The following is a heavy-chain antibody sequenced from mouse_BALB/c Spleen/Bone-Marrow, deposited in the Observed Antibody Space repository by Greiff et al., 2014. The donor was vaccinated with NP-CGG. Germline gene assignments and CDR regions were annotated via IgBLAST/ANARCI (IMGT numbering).Heavy chain of an antibody. CDR2: IYPGSGNT. V-gene: IGHV1-84*02. J-gene: IGHJ4*01. Sequence: VQRVESGPELVKPGASVKISCKASGYTFTDYYINWVKQKPGQGLEWIGWIYPGSGNTKYNEKFKGKATLTVDTSSSTAYMQLSSLTSEDTAVYFCANLGRYAMDYWGQGTSVTVSS. D-gene: IGHD3-1*01. CDR3: ANLGRYAMDY. CDR1: GYTFTDYY.